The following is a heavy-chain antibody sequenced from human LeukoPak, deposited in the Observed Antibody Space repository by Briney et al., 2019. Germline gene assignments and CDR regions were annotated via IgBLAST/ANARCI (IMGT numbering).Heavy chain of an antibody. V-gene: IGHV3-11*04. D-gene: IGHD2-15*01. Sequence: PGGSLRLSCTASGFTFSDYYMSWIRQAPGKGLEWVSYISSSGSTIYYADSVKGRFTISRDNAKNSLYLQMNSLRAEDTAVYYCARDNPYCSGGSCYEMWDYWGQGTLVTVSS. CDR2: ISSSGSTI. J-gene: IGHJ4*02. CDR1: GFTFSDYY. CDR3: ARDNPYCSGGSCYEMWDY.